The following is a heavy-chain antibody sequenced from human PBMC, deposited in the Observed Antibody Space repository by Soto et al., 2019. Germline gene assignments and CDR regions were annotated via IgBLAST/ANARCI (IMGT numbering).Heavy chain of an antibody. CDR3: ARTESGYSYGFADV. V-gene: IGHV5-10-1*01. D-gene: IGHD5-18*01. CDR1: GYSFNSYW. CDR2: IDPSDSYI. Sequence: GESLNISCKGSGYSFNSYWISWVRQMPGKGLEWMGRIDPSDSYINYNPSFQGHVTISADKSISTAYLQWSSLKASDTAMYYCARTESGYSYGFADVWGQGTTVTVSS. J-gene: IGHJ6*02.